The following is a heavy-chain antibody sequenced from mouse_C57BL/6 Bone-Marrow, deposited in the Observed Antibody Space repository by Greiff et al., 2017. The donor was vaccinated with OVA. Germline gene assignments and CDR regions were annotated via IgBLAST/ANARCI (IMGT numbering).Heavy chain of an antibody. V-gene: IGHV1-9*01. CDR1: GYTFTGYW. J-gene: IGHJ2*01. CDR3: LWLRRGFDY. Sequence: QVQLQQSGAELMKPGASVKLSCKATGYTFTGYWIEWVKQRPGHGLEWIGEILPGSGSTNYNEKFKGKATLTADKSSSTAYMELRSLTSEDSAVYFCLWLRRGFDYWGQGTTLTVSS. CDR2: ILPGSGST. D-gene: IGHD2-2*01.